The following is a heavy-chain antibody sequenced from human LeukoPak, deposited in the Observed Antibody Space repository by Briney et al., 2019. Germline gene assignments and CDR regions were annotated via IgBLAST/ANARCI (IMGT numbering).Heavy chain of an antibody. Sequence: SETLSLTCAVYGGSFSDYFWGWIRQPPGKGLEWIGEINHSGRTYYNPSLKSRVPLPVHTSKNQFSLNLSSVTAADTAVYYCARDVVVVPAAIHYGMDVWGEGATVTVSS. V-gene: IGHV4-34*01. D-gene: IGHD2-2*01. CDR3: ARDVVVVPAAIHYGMDV. J-gene: IGHJ6*04. CDR1: GGSFSDYF. CDR2: INHSGRT.